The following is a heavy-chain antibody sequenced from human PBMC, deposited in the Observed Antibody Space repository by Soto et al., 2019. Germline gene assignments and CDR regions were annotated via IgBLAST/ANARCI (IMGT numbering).Heavy chain of an antibody. CDR2: ISYDGSNK. D-gene: IGHD2-15*01. Sequence: QAQLVESGGGVVQPGRSLRLSCAASGFTFSSYGMHWVRQAPGKGLEWVAVISYDGSNKYYADSVKGRFTISRDNSKNTLYLQMNSLRAEDTAVYYCAKDGYCSGGSCYSGPIYYYYYYMDVWGKGTTVTVSS. CDR3: AKDGYCSGGSCYSGPIYYYYYYMDV. V-gene: IGHV3-30*18. CDR1: GFTFSSYG. J-gene: IGHJ6*03.